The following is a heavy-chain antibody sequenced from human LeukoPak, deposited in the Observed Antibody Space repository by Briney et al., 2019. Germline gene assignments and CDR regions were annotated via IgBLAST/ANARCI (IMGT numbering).Heavy chain of an antibody. CDR3: ARRPATEGGYFDY. V-gene: IGHV4-39*01. Sequence: SETLYLTCTVSGGSISSSSYYWGWIRQPPGKGLEWIGSIYYSGSTYYNPSLKSRVTISVDTSKNQFSLKLSSVTAADTAVYYCARRPATEGGYFDYWGQGTLVTVSS. D-gene: IGHD2-2*01. J-gene: IGHJ4*02. CDR2: IYYSGST. CDR1: GGSISSSSYY.